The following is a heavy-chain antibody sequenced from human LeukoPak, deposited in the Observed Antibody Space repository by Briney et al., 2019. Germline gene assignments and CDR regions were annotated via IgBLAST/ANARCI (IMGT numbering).Heavy chain of an antibody. CDR1: GGSFSGYY. CDR2: INHSGST. J-gene: IGHJ4*02. Sequence: PSETLSLTCAVYGGSFSGYYWSWIRQPPGKGLEWIGEINHSGSTNYNPSPKSRVTISVDTSKNQFSLKLSSVTAADTAVYYCAREYRGVIIKPFDYWGQGTLVTVSS. D-gene: IGHD3-10*01. CDR3: AREYRGVIIKPFDY. V-gene: IGHV4-34*01.